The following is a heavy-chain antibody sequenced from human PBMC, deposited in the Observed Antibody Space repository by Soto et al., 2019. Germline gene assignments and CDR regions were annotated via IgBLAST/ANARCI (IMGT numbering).Heavy chain of an antibody. Sequence: EASVKVSCKASGYTFTGYYMHWVRQAPGQGLEWMGWINPNSGGTNYAQKFQGWVTMTRDTSISTAYMELSRLRSDDTAVYYCARDRNPYYDFWSGPLFDPWGQGTLVTVSS. V-gene: IGHV1-2*04. D-gene: IGHD3-3*01. CDR1: GYTFTGYY. J-gene: IGHJ5*02. CDR3: ARDRNPYYDFWSGPLFDP. CDR2: INPNSGGT.